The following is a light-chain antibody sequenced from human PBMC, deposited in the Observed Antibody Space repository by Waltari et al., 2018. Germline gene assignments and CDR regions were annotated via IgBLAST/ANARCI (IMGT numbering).Light chain of an antibody. CDR3: GTWDSSLSAWV. CDR1: SSNIGNNY. J-gene: IGLJ3*02. V-gene: IGLV1-51*01. CDR2: DNN. Sequence: QSVLTQPPSVSAAPGQKVTISCSGSSSNIGNNYLSWYQQVPGTAPKLFIYDNNKRPSGIPDRFSGSKSGTSAILGITGLQTGDEAHYYCGTWDSSLSAWVFGGGTKLTVL.